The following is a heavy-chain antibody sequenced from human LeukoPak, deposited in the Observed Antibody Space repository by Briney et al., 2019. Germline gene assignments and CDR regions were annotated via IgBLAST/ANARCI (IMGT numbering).Heavy chain of an antibody. V-gene: IGHV4-59*12. D-gene: IGHD5-24*01. CDR3: ARAWGSVEMALGY. CDR2: IYYSGST. CDR1: GGSISSYY. J-gene: IGHJ4*02. Sequence: ASETLSLTCTVSGGSISSYYWSWIRQPPGKGLEWIGYIYYSGSTNYNPSLKSRVTMSVDTSKNQFSLKLSSVTAADTAVYYCARAWGSVEMALGYWGQGTLVTVSS.